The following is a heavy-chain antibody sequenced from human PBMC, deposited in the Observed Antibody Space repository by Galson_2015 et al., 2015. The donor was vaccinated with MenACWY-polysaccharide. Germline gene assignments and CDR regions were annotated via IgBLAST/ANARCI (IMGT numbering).Heavy chain of an antibody. CDR3: ARLLYNSGHTVVY. D-gene: IGHD6-19*01. CDR1: GFTFSSYS. J-gene: IGHJ4*02. CDR2: ISTSSSYI. Sequence: SLRLSCAASGFTFSSYSMNWVRQAPGKGLEWVSSISTSSSYIYYADSMKGRFTISRDNAKNSLYLQMNSLRAEDTAVYYCARLLYNSGHTVVYWGQGTLVTVSA. V-gene: IGHV3-21*01.